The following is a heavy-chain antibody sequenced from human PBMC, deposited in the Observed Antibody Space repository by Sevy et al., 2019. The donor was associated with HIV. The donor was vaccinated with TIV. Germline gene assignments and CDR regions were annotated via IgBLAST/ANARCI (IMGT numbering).Heavy chain of an antibody. J-gene: IGHJ5*02. D-gene: IGHD3-9*01. CDR1: GYSFTSYW. CDR2: IYPGDSDT. Sequence: GESLKISCKGSGYSFTSYWIGWVRQMPGKGLEWMGIIYPGDSDTRYSPSFQGQVTISADKSISTAYLQWSSLKAPDTAMYYCARTVQDYDIWTGYSLKWFDPWGQGTLVTVS. CDR3: ARTVQDYDIWTGYSLKWFDP. V-gene: IGHV5-51*01.